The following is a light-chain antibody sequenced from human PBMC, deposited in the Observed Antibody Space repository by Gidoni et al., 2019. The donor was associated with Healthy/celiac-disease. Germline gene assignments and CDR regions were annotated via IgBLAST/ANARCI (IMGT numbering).Light chain of an antibody. V-gene: IGKV1-33*01. Sequence: DIPITQSPSSLSASVGDRVTITCQASQDISNYLNWYQQKPGKAPKLLIYDASNLETGVPSRFSGSGSGTDFTCTISSLQPEDIATYYCQQYDNLPLTFGGGTKVEIK. CDR1: QDISNY. CDR2: DAS. J-gene: IGKJ4*01. CDR3: QQYDNLPLT.